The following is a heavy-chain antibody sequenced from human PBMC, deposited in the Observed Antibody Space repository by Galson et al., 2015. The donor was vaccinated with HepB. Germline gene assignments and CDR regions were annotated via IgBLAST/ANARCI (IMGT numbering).Heavy chain of an antibody. J-gene: IGHJ3*02. CDR3: ARDQNLRGSYYGGFDI. V-gene: IGHV3-48*01. D-gene: IGHD1-26*01. CDR1: GFTFSSYG. CDR2: VGISGSTM. Sequence: SLRLSCAASGFTFSSYGMNWVRQAPGKGLEWVSYVGISGSTMYHADSVKGRFTISRDNAKNSLYLQMNSLRAEDTAVYYCARDQNLRGSYYGGFDIWGQGTMVTVSS.